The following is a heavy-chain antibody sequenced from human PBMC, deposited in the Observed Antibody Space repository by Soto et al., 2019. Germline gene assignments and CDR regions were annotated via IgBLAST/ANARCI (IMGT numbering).Heavy chain of an antibody. Sequence: QVQLQESGPGLVKPSQTLSLTCTVSGGSISSGDYYWSWIRQPPGKGLEWIGYIYYSGSTYYNPSLTSRVTISVDTSKNQFSLKLISVTAADTAVYYCARWLGYGPHFDYWGQGTLVTVSS. J-gene: IGHJ4*02. CDR3: ARWLGYGPHFDY. CDR2: IYYSGST. D-gene: IGHD5-12*01. CDR1: GGSISSGDYY. V-gene: IGHV4-30-4*01.